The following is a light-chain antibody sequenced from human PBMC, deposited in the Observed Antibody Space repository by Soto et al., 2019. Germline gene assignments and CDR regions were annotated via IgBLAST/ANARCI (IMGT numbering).Light chain of an antibody. J-gene: IGKJ3*01. V-gene: IGKV3-15*01. CDR3: QQYNNWPRT. CDR2: GAS. CDR1: QSIGSN. Sequence: EIVMTQSPATLSVSPGERATLSCRASQSIGSNLAWFQQKPGQAPRLFIYGASTRATGIPARFSGSGSGTEFTLIISSLQSEDFAVYDCQQYNNWPRTFGPGTKVDIK.